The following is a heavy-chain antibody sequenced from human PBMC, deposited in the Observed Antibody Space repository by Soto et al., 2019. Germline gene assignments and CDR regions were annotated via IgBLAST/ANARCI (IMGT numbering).Heavy chain of an antibody. CDR2: IYYSGST. V-gene: IGHV4-39*07. D-gene: IGHD3-9*01. CDR1: GGSISSSSYY. Sequence: SETLSLTCIVSGGSISSSSYYWGWIRQPPGKGLEWIGSIYYSGSTYYNPSLKSRVTISVDTSKNQFSLKLSSVTAADTAVYYCARVTGLRYFDWRSYGMDVWGQGTTVTVSS. J-gene: IGHJ6*02. CDR3: ARVTGLRYFDWRSYGMDV.